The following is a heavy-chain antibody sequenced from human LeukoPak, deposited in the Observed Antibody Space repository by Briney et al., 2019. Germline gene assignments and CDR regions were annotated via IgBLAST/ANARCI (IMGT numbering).Heavy chain of an antibody. CDR3: ARGGRGYYDEHF. J-gene: IGHJ4*02. V-gene: IGHV4-39*07. Sequence: PSETLSLTCTVSGGSNSSSSYYWGWIRQPPGKGLEWIGSTYYSGSTYQSPSLKSRVSISVDTSKNQFSLKLSSVTAADTAVYYCARGGRGYYDEHFWGQGTLVTVSS. CDR2: TYYSGST. CDR1: GGSNSSSSYY. D-gene: IGHD3-22*01.